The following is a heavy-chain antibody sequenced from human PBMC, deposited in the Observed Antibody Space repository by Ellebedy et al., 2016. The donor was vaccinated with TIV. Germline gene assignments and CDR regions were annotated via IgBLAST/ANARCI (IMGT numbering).Heavy chain of an antibody. J-gene: IGHJ4*02. CDR2: INPNSGGT. CDR1: GYTFTGYY. Sequence: ASVKVSCXASGYTFTGYYMHWVRQAPGQGLEWMGWINPNSGGTNYAQKFQGRVTMTRDTSISTAYMELSRLRSDDTAVYYCASGRGYYDSSGPFDYWGQGTLVTASS. V-gene: IGHV1-2*02. D-gene: IGHD3-22*01. CDR3: ASGRGYYDSSGPFDY.